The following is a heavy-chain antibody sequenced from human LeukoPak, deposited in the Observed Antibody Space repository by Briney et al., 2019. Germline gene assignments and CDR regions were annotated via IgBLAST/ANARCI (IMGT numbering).Heavy chain of an antibody. Sequence: SETLPLTCSVSGVSISNYYWSWIRQPPGKGLEWTAFIYYDGTTNYNPSLKSRATISVDTSKNQYSLNLISVTPADTAVYYCARGGASSKFFDAWGQGILVTVSS. CDR1: GVSISNYY. CDR3: ARGGASSKFFDA. D-gene: IGHD6-6*01. J-gene: IGHJ4*02. CDR2: IYYDGTT. V-gene: IGHV4-59*01.